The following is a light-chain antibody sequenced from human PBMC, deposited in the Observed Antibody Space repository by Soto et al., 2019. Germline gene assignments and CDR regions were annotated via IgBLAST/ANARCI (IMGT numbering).Light chain of an antibody. CDR2: GAS. V-gene: IGKV1-12*01. Sequence: DIQMTQSPSSVSASAGDRVTITCRASQGIRNWLAWYQQQPGKAPKLLIYGASTLQSGVPSRFSGGGSGTHFTLIISSLQPEDVATYYCQQTNTLLPLTFGGGTKVEI. J-gene: IGKJ4*01. CDR1: QGIRNW. CDR3: QQTNTLLPLT.